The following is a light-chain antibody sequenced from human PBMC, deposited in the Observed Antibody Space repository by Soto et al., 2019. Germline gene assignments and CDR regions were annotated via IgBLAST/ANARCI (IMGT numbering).Light chain of an antibody. V-gene: IGKV3-20*01. CDR3: QQYGSSPAT. Sequence: EIVVTQSPGTLSLSPGEGAALSCRASQSVSSKYLAWYQQRPGQAPRLLIYAASNRAAGIPDRFPGGGSGRDFTLTISRLELEGFAVYYCQQYGSSPATFGQGTKLEIK. J-gene: IGKJ2*01. CDR2: AAS. CDR1: QSVSSKY.